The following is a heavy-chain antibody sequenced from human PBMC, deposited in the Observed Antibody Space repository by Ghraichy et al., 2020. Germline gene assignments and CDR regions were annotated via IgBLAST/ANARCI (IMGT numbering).Heavy chain of an antibody. V-gene: IGHV3-7*03. CDR1: GFIFKNDW. CDR2: INGDGNEK. CDR3: VRDGNKYAEVAY. D-gene: IGHD2-2*01. Sequence: GGSLRLSCVGSGFIFKNDWMTWVRQAPGKGLEWVANINGDGNEKNYVDSVKGRFTIFRDNAKNSLHLQMTSLRDEDTAVYYCVRDGNKYAEVAYWGQGSLVTVSS. J-gene: IGHJ4*02.